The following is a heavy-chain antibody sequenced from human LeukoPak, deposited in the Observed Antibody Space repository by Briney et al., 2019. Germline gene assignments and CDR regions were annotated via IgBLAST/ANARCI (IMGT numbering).Heavy chain of an antibody. Sequence: GASVKVSCKASGYTFTGYYMHWVRQAPGQGLEWMGIINPNGGSTNYAQKFQGRVTITADESTSTAYMELSSLRSEDTAVYYCARASLYSNRYYGMDVWGQGTTVTVSS. CDR1: GYTFTGYY. J-gene: IGHJ6*02. V-gene: IGHV1-46*01. CDR2: INPNGGST. CDR3: ARASLYSNRYYGMDV. D-gene: IGHD6-13*01.